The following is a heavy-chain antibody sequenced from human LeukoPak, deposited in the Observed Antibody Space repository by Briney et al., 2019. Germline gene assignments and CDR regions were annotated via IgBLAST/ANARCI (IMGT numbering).Heavy chain of an antibody. CDR2: INPSGGSP. Sequence: GASVKVSCKASGSTFSTYYIDWVRQAPGQGPEWMGIINPSGGSPSYAQKFQGRVTMTRDTSTSTVYMELSSLRSEDTAVYYCARVSVPNTLVAPFDYWGQGTVVTVSS. CDR3: ARVSVPNTLVAPFDY. J-gene: IGHJ4*02. CDR1: GSTFSTYY. D-gene: IGHD2-8*02. V-gene: IGHV1-46*01.